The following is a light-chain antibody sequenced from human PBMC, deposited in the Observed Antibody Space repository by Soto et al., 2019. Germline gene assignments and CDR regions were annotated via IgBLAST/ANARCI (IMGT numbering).Light chain of an antibody. CDR1: SSDVGGYNY. J-gene: IGLJ1*01. V-gene: IGLV2-14*01. CDR2: EVT. Sequence: QSALTQPASVSGPPGQSITISCTGTSSDVGGYNYVSWYQHHPGKAPKLMIYEVTNRPSGVSNRFSGSKSGDTASLTISGLQAEDEADYYCSSFTNTITRYAFGTGTKLTVL. CDR3: SSFTNTITRYA.